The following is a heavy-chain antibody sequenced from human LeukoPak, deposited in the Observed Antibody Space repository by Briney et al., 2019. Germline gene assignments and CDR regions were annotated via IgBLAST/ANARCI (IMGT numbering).Heavy chain of an antibody. CDR3: ARHRASGIYLRFYFDY. D-gene: IGHD1-26*01. Sequence: PSETLSLTYTVSGGSISATNSYWGWIGQPPGKGLEWIGSIYYSGSTYYTPSLNIRVTISVDTSKNQFSLKLSSVTAADTAIYYCARHRASGIYLRFYFDYWGQGTLVPVSS. CDR1: GGSISATNSY. CDR2: IYYSGST. J-gene: IGHJ4*02. V-gene: IGHV4-39*01.